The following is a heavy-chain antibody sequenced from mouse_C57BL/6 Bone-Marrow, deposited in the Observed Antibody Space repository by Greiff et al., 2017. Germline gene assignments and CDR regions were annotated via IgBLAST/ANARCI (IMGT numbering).Heavy chain of an antibody. J-gene: IGHJ1*03. CDR2: ILPSIGRT. CDR3: ARRGYYGSSYGYWYFDV. D-gene: IGHD1-1*01. Sequence: QVQLKESGSELRSPGSSVKLSCKDFDSEVFPIAYMSWVRQKPGHGFEWIGGILPSIGRTIYGEKFEDKATLDADTLSNTAYLELNSLTSEDSAIYYCARRGYYGSSYGYWYFDVWGTGTTVTVSS. CDR1: DSEVFPIAY. V-gene: IGHV15-2*01.